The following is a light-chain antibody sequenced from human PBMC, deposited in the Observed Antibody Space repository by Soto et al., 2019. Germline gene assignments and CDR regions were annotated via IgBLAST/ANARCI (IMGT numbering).Light chain of an antibody. Sequence: DIKMTQSPSSLSASVGDRVTITCRASQGITNYLDWYQQKPVKVTTLLIYAASTLQSWVPSRFSGSGSVTDFTITLSSLHPEDFAPYYCQKYKSDPLTFGGGTKVEIK. CDR1: QGITNY. CDR2: AAS. V-gene: IGKV1-27*01. CDR3: QKYKSDPLT. J-gene: IGKJ4*01.